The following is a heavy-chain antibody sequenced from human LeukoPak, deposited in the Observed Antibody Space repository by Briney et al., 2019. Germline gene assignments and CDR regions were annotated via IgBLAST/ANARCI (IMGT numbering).Heavy chain of an antibody. J-gene: IGHJ5*02. CDR1: GFTFSSYG. CDR2: IWYDGSNK. Sequence: PGGSLRLSCAASGFTFSSYGMHWVRQAPGKGLEWVAVIWYDGSNKYYADSVKGRFTISRDNSKNTLYLQMNSLRAEDTAVYYCAKDLAKGDLWFDPWGQGTLVTVSS. V-gene: IGHV3-33*06. D-gene: IGHD3-16*01. CDR3: AKDLAKGDLWFDP.